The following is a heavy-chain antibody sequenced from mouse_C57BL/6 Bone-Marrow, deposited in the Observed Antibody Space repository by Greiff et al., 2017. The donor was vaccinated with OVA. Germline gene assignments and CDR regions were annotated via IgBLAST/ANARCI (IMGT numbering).Heavy chain of an antibody. D-gene: IGHD1-1*02. CDR3: ARGGGWVYAMDY. V-gene: IGHV2-2*01. J-gene: IGHJ4*01. Sequence: VQVVESGPGLVQPSQSLSITCTVSGFSLTSYGVHWVRQSPGKGLEWLGVIWSGGSTDYNAAFISRLSISKDNSKSQVFFKMNSLQADDTAICFCARGGGWVYAMDYWGQGTSVTVSS. CDR1: GFSLTSYG. CDR2: IWSGGST.